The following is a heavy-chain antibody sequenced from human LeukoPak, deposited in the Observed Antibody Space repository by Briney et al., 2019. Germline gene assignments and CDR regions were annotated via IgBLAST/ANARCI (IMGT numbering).Heavy chain of an antibody. Sequence: PSQTLSLTCTVSGASISSGDYYWSWIRQPPGKGLECIGHIYYSGSTYYNPSLKSRVTISVDTSKNQFSLKLSSVTAADTAVYYCARGRGVPYYYDSSGYYPADYWGQGTLVTVSS. V-gene: IGHV4-30-4*01. CDR1: GASISSGDYY. D-gene: IGHD3-22*01. J-gene: IGHJ4*02. CDR3: ARGRGVPYYYDSSGYYPADY. CDR2: IYYSGST.